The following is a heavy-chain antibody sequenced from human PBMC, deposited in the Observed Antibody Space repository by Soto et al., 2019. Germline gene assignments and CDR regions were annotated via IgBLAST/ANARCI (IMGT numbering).Heavy chain of an antibody. V-gene: IGHV3-30-3*01. CDR1: GFTFSSYA. D-gene: IGHD5-18*01. CDR2: ISYDGSNK. CDR3: AIVHGYSYGYPPQLFYY. Sequence: GGSLRLSCAASGFTFSSYAMHWVRQAPGKGLEWVAVISYDGSNKYYADSVKGRFTISRDNSKNTLYLQMNSLRAEDTAVYYCAIVHGYSYGYPPQLFYYWGQGTLVTVSS. J-gene: IGHJ4*02.